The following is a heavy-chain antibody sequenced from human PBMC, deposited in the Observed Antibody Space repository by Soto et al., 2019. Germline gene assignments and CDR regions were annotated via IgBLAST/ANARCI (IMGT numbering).Heavy chain of an antibody. J-gene: IGHJ5*02. CDR3: ARDPAVVTAISPYNWFDP. D-gene: IGHD2-21*02. Sequence: ASVKVSCKASGYTFTSYYMHWVRQAPGQGLEWMGIINPSGGSTSYAQKFQGRVTMTRDTSTSTVYMELSSLRSEDTAVYYCARDPAVVTAISPYNWFDPWGQGTLVTVS. V-gene: IGHV1-46*01. CDR2: INPSGGST. CDR1: GYTFTSYY.